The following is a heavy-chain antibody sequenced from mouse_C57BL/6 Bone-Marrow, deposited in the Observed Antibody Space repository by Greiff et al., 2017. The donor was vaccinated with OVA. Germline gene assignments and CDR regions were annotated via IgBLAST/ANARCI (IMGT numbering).Heavy chain of an antibody. Sequence: QVQLQQSGAELVRPGTSVKMSCKASGYTFTNYWIGWAKQRPGHGLEWIGDIYPGGGYTNYNEKFKGKATLTADKSSSTAYMQFSSLTSEDSAIYYCARSLLWGLYAMDYWGQGTTVTVSS. D-gene: IGHD2-10*01. V-gene: IGHV1-63*01. CDR1: GYTFTNYW. J-gene: IGHJ4*01. CDR3: ARSLLWGLYAMDY. CDR2: IYPGGGYT.